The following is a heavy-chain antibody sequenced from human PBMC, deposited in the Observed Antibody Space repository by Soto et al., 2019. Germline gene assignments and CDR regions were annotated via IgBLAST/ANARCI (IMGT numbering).Heavy chain of an antibody. Sequence: GGSLRLSCAASGFTFSSYAMSWVRQAPGKGLEWVSAISGSGGSTYYADSVKGRFTISRDNSKNTLYLQMNSLRAEDTAVYYCAKDSIYYDSSGYKNPVNWFDPWGQGTLVTVSS. CDR1: GFTFSSYA. D-gene: IGHD3-22*01. CDR2: ISGSGGST. J-gene: IGHJ5*02. V-gene: IGHV3-23*01. CDR3: AKDSIYYDSSGYKNPVNWFDP.